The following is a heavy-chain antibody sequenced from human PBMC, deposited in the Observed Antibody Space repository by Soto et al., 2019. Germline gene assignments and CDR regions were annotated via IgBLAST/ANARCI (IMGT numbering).Heavy chain of an antibody. CDR1: GGSISSGGYY. CDR3: ARGQGGRSPYYMDV. D-gene: IGHD3-16*01. V-gene: IGHV4-31*03. Sequence: SETLSLTCTVSGGSISSGGYYWSWIRQHPGKGLEWIGYIYYSGSTYYNPSLKSRVTISVDTSKNQFSLKLSSVTAADTAVYYCARGQGGRSPYYMDVWGKGTTVTVSS. J-gene: IGHJ6*03. CDR2: IYYSGST.